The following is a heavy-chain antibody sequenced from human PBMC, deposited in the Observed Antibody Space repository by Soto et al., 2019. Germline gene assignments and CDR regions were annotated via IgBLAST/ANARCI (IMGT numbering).Heavy chain of an antibody. CDR1: GYTFTSYE. Sequence: QVQLVQSGAEVKKPGASVKVSCKASGYTFTSYELTWVRQATGKGLEWMGWLNLNSGNTVYAQKFQGRVTMTRNTSISTAYMELSSLRSEDTAVYYCAREKSSRYDHWGQGTLVTVSS. V-gene: IGHV1-8*01. CDR3: AREKSSRYDH. CDR2: LNLNSGNT. J-gene: IGHJ4*02. D-gene: IGHD6-13*01.